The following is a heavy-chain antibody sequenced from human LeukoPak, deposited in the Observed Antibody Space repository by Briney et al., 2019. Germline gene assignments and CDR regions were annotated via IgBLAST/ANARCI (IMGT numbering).Heavy chain of an antibody. Sequence: GGSLRLSWAASGVTFSGNAIHCGRQAPGKGLEWVSLISGDGSSTYYADSVKGRFTISRDNSKKTLYLQLDSLRAGDTAVFYCARYCRGARCKSGVDYWGPGTLVTVSS. J-gene: IGHJ4*02. V-gene: IGHV3-23*01. CDR1: GVTFSGNA. D-gene: IGHD2-15*01. CDR3: ARYCRGARCKSGVDY. CDR2: ISGDGSST.